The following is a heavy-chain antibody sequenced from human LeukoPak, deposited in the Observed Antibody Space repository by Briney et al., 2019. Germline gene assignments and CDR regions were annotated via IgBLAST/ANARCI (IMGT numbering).Heavy chain of an antibody. V-gene: IGHV5-51*01. CDR1: GYSFTSYW. J-gene: IGHJ4*02. CDR2: IYPGDSDT. Sequence: WESLKISCKGSGYSFTSYWFAWVRQMPGKGLEGMGIIYPGDSDTRYSTSFVSQITISADKSISTAYLEADSLEASDRAMYYCERHNHPNYYDSTSDFWGQGTLVTVSS. D-gene: IGHD3-22*01. CDR3: ERHNHPNYYDSTSDF.